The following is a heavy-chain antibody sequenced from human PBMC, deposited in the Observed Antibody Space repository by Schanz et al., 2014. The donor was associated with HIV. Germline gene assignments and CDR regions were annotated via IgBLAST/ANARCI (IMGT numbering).Heavy chain of an antibody. V-gene: IGHV3-30*18. J-gene: IGHJ6*02. CDR2: ISYDGTNK. Sequence: QVQLVESGGGVVQPGRSLRLSCVASGFTFSSYAMHWVRQAPGKGLEWVPVISYDGTNKYYADSVNGRFTISRDNSKNTVYLQMNSLRAEDTALYYCAKAKSPWTFYYYGMDVWGQGTTVTVSS. CDR3: AKAKSPWTFYYYGMDV. CDR1: GFTFSSYA.